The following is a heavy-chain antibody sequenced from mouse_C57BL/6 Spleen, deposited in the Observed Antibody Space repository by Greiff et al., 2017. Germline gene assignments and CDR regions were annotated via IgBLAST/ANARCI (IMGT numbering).Heavy chain of an antibody. CDR3: ARDLDDVRYFDV. D-gene: IGHD2-12*01. CDR1: GYTFTDYN. J-gene: IGHJ1*03. Sequence: DVQLQVSGPELVKPGASVKMSCKASGYTFTDYNMHWVKQSHGKSLEWIGYINPNNGGTSYNQKFKGKATLTVNKSSSTAYMELRSLKSEDSAVYYCARDLDDVRYFDVWGTGTTVTVSS. CDR2: INPNNGGT. V-gene: IGHV1-22*01.